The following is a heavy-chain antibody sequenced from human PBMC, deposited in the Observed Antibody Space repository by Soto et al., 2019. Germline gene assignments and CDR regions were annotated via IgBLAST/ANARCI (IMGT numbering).Heavy chain of an antibody. CDR3: ARDIVVVPAARHGWFDP. V-gene: IGHV1-69*13. D-gene: IGHD2-2*01. CDR2: IIPIFGTA. J-gene: IGHJ5*02. CDR1: GGTFSSYA. Sequence: SVKVSCKASGGTFSSYAISWVRQAPGQGLEWMGGIIPIFGTANYAQKFQGRVTITADESTSTAYMELSSLRSEDTAVYYCARDIVVVPAARHGWFDPWGQGTLVTVSS.